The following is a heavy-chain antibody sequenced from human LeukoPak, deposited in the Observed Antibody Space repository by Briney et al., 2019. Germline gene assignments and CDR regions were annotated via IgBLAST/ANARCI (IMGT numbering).Heavy chain of an antibody. CDR2: ISWNSGSI. V-gene: IGHV3-9*01. Sequence: SGGSLRLSCAASGFTFDDYAMHWVRQAPGKGLEWVSGISWNSGSIGYADSVKGRFTISRDNAKNSLYLQMNSLRAEDTALYYCAKDLYGDYIYYFDYWGQGTLVTVSS. D-gene: IGHD4-17*01. CDR1: GFTFDDYA. CDR3: AKDLYGDYIYYFDY. J-gene: IGHJ4*02.